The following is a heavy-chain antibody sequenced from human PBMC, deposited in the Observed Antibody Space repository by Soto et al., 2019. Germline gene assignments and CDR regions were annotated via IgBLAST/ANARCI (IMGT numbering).Heavy chain of an antibody. CDR1: GFTFSSYA. J-gene: IGHJ4*02. CDR3: ASPLDLYSSGWYPKSLGY. V-gene: IGHV3-30-3*01. Sequence: PGGSLRLSCAASGFTFSSYAMHWVRQAPGKGLEWVAVISYDGSNKYYADSVKGRFTISRDNSKNTLYLQMNSLRAEDTAVYYCASPLDLYSSGWYPKSLGYWGQGTLVTVSS. D-gene: IGHD6-19*01. CDR2: ISYDGSNK.